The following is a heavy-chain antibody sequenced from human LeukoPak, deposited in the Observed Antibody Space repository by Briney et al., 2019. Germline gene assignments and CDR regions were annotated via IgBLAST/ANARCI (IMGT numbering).Heavy chain of an antibody. J-gene: IGHJ4*02. CDR2: MNPNSGNT. D-gene: IGHD4-17*01. Sequence: ASVKVSCKASGYTFTSYDINWVRQATGQGLEWMGWMNPNSGNTGYAQKFQGRVTITRNTSISTAYKELSSLRSEDTAVYYCARAAYGDYAFDYWGQGTLVTVSS. CDR1: GYTFTSYD. CDR3: ARAAYGDYAFDY. V-gene: IGHV1-8*03.